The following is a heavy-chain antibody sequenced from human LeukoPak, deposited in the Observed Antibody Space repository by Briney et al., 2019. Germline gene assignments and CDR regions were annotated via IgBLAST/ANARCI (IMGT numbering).Heavy chain of an antibody. CDR1: GGTFSSYA. J-gene: IGHJ4*02. CDR2: IIPIFGTA. D-gene: IGHD2-15*01. V-gene: IGHV1-69*01. Sequence: SVKVSCKASGGTFSSYAISWVRQAPGQGLEWMGGIIPIFGTANYAQKFRGRVTITADESTSTAYMELSSLRSEDTAVYYCARDRPTPSGDFCSGGSCYWYYFDYWGQGTLVTVSS. CDR3: ARDRPTPSGDFCSGGSCYWYYFDY.